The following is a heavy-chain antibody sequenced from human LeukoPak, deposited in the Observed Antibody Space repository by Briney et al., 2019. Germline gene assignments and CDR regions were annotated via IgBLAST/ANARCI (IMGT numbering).Heavy chain of an antibody. D-gene: IGHD2-15*01. CDR2: ISYDGSNK. Sequence: GGSLRLSCAASGFTFSSYGMHWVRQAPGKGLEWVAVISYDGSNKYYADSVKGRFTISRDNSKNTLYLQMNSLRAEDTAVYYCAKDPYSINRYYYYYMDVWGKGTTVTVSS. J-gene: IGHJ6*03. V-gene: IGHV3-30*18. CDR3: AKDPYSINRYYYYYMDV. CDR1: GFTFSSYG.